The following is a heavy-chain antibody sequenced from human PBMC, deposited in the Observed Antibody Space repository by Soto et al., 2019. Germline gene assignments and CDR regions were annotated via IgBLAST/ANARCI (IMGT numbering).Heavy chain of an antibody. D-gene: IGHD3-3*02. CDR2: ISGSGGST. J-gene: IGHJ4*02. Sequence: GSLRLSCAASGFTFSSYAMSWVRQAPGKGLEWVSAISGSGGSTYYADSVKGRFTISRDNSKNTLYLQMNSLRAEDTAVYYCANFGPRNHFYGYRFDYWGQGTLVTVPS. CDR3: ANFGPRNHFYGYRFDY. CDR1: GFTFSSYA. V-gene: IGHV3-23*01.